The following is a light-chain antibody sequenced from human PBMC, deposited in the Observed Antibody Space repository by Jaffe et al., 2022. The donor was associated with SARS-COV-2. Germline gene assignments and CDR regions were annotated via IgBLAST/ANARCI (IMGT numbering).Light chain of an antibody. J-gene: IGKJ4*01. Sequence: DIVMTQSPDSLAVSLGERATINCKSSQSVLYSSTNNNYLAWYQQRPGQPPKLLIDWASTRESGVPDRFSGSGSGTDFTLTISSLQAEDVAVYYCQQYYSSPLTFGGGTKVEIK. CDR2: WAS. V-gene: IGKV4-1*01. CDR1: QSVLYSSTNNNY. CDR3: QQYYSSPLT.